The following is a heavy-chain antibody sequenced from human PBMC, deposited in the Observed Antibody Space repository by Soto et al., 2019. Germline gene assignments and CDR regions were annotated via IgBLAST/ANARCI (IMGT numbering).Heavy chain of an antibody. CDR3: ARVAAVAGPFDY. J-gene: IGHJ4*02. CDR2: ISYDGRNT. Sequence: PGGSLRLSCEASGYTFSSYAIHWVRLAAGKGLEWVAAISYDGRNTFYADSVKGRFTISRDNSKNTLSLEMNSLRVDDTAVYYCARVAAVAGPFDYWGQGTLVTVSS. V-gene: IGHV3-30*03. D-gene: IGHD6-19*01. CDR1: GYTFSSYA.